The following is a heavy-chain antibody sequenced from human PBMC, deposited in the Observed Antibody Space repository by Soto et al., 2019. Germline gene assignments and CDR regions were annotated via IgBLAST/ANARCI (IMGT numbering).Heavy chain of an antibody. CDR3: ARDGIGYDYVWGSYRYTGDY. Sequence: QVQLVQSGAEVKKPGASVKVSCKASGYTFTSYGISWVRQAPGQGLEWMGWISAYNGNTNYAQKLQGRVTMTTDTSTSTVYMELRSLRSDDTAVYYCARDGIGYDYVWGSYRYTGDYWGQGTLVTVSS. CDR1: GYTFTSYG. V-gene: IGHV1-18*01. D-gene: IGHD3-16*02. J-gene: IGHJ4*02. CDR2: ISAYNGNT.